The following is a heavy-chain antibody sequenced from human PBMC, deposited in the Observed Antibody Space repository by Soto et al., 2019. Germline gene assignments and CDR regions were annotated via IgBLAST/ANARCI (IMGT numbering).Heavy chain of an antibody. CDR1: GFTFSPYS. Sequence: GGSLRLSCAASGFTFSPYSMNWVRQAPGKGLEWVSSIGSSPSEIDYADSVRGRFSISRDNAKNSLFLQMDSLRDDDTAVYYCARQWHLGALSSSDFWGQGTLVTVSS. D-gene: IGHD3-16*02. CDR2: IGSSPSEI. CDR3: ARQWHLGALSSSDF. V-gene: IGHV3-21*01. J-gene: IGHJ4*02.